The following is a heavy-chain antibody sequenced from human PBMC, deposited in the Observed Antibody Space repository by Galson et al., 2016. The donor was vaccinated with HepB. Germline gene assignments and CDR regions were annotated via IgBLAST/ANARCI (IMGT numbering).Heavy chain of an antibody. J-gene: IGHJ5*02. CDR1: GFTFRSYA. D-gene: IGHD3-3*01. V-gene: IGHV3-30-3*01. CDR3: ARVGLSGYYLGWFDP. Sequence: SLRLSCAASGFTFRSYAMYWVRQAPGKGLEWVAIISYDGDNKYYADSVKDRFTISRDNSKNTLHLQMNSLRPEDSAVYYCARVGLSGYYLGWFDPWGQGTLVTVSS. CDR2: ISYDGDNK.